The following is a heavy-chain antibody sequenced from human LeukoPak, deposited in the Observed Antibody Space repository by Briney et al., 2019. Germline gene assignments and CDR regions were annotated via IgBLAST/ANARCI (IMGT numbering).Heavy chain of an antibody. J-gene: IGHJ5*02. CDR2: IKEDGSEK. CDR3: ARASKPWLQLT. Sequence: GGSLRLSCAASGFTFSNYWMIWVRRAQGKGLEWVGNIKEDGSEKRYADSVRGRFTISRDNAQTSIYLQMNSLRAEVTAVYYCARASKPWLQLTWGQGTLVTVSS. D-gene: IGHD5-24*01. V-gene: IGHV3-7*05. CDR1: GFTFSNYW.